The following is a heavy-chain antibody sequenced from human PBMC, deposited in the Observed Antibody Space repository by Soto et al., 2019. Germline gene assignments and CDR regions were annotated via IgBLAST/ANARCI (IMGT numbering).Heavy chain of an antibody. J-gene: IGHJ5*02. V-gene: IGHV3-23*01. CDR1: GFIFSNHA. Sequence: GGSLRLSCAASGFIFSNHAMSWVRQVPGKGLEWVSGISAGGNLIYYADSVRGRFTMSRDNSKNMLYLQMNSLRAEDTAVYYCTRDASRDSSARGWFDPWGPGTLVTVSS. CDR2: ISAGGNLI. CDR3: TRDASRDSSARGWFDP. D-gene: IGHD6-13*01.